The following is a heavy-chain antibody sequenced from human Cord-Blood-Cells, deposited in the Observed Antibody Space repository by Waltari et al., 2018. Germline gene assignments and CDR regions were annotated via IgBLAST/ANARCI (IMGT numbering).Heavy chain of an antibody. Sequence: EVQLVESGGGLVQPGGSLRLSCAASGFTFSSYWMSWGRQAPGKGLVWVDKIKQGGSVKYYVDSVKGRFTISRDNAKNSLYLQMNSLRAEDTAVYYCASLAAPDAFDIWGQGTMVTVSS. V-gene: IGHV3-7*01. D-gene: IGHD6-6*01. CDR2: IKQGGSVK. CDR1: GFTFSSYW. J-gene: IGHJ3*02. CDR3: ASLAAPDAFDI.